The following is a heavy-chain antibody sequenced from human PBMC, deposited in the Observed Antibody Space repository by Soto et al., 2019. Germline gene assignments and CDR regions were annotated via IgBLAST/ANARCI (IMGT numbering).Heavy chain of an antibody. CDR2: IYHSGST. CDR3: ARERPDGARLDP. V-gene: IGHV4-30-4*01. J-gene: IGHJ5*02. D-gene: IGHD6-6*01. Sequence: QVQLQESGPGLVKPSQTLSLTCTVSGGSISSGDYYWSWIRQPPGKGLEWIGYIYHSGSTYYNPSLKSRGTISVNTSKNQFSLKLSSVTAAGTAVYYCARERPDGARLDPWGQGTLVTVSS. CDR1: GGSISSGDYY.